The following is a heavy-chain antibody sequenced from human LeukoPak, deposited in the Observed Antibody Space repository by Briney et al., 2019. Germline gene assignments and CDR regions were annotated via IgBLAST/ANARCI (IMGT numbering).Heavy chain of an antibody. V-gene: IGHV1-2*02. J-gene: IGHJ6*03. CDR2: FNPNSGGT. CDR1: GSTVTGSD. CDR3: ARDGRSGSYNYYMAV. D-gene: IGHD1-26*01. Sequence: GALGKPSCTAAGSTVTGSDVKWGRRAAGHRVGGWRWFNPNSGGTNYAQKFQGRVTMTRDTSTSKAYMKLSWLRTDDTAVYYCARDGRSGSYNYYMAVWGKGPTVIVSS.